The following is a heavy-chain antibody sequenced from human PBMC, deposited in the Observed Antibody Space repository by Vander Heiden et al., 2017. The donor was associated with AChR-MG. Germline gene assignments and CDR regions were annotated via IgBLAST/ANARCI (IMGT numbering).Heavy chain of an antibody. J-gene: IGHJ4*02. CDR1: GFHFSSYG. V-gene: IGHV3-33*01. CDR3: ARAYYYDSSGYYPLGY. Sequence: QVQLVESGGGVVEPGRSLRLYCAAAGFHFSSYGMHWVRQAPGKGLGWVAVIWYDGSNKYYADSVKGRFTISRDNSKNTLYLQMNSLRAEDTAVYYCARAYYYDSSGYYPLGYWGQGTLVTVSS. CDR2: IWYDGSNK. D-gene: IGHD3-22*01.